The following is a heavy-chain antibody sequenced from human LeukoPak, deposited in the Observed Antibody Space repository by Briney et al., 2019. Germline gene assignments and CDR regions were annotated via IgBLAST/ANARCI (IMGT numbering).Heavy chain of an antibody. J-gene: IGHJ4*02. V-gene: IGHV3-48*01. CDR2: ISSSSTTI. Sequence: GGSLRLPCTASGFTFSSYSMNWVRQAPGKGLEWISYISSSSTTIYYADSVKGRFTISRDNAKNSLFLQMNSLRAEDTAVYYCARDPYSSSWYYFDYWGQGTLVTVSS. CDR1: GFTFSSYS. D-gene: IGHD6-13*01. CDR3: ARDPYSSSWYYFDY.